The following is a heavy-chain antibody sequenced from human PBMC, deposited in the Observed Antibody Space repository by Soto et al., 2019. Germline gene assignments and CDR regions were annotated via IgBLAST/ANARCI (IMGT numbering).Heavy chain of an antibody. CDR1: GFTFSSYG. V-gene: IGHV3-30*18. CDR2: ISNDGNRK. CDR3: AKDIYNGGHHLGADY. Sequence: QVKVVESGGGVVQPGGSPRLSCTASGFTFSSYGMHWVRQAPGKGLERVAVISNDGNRKWYIDPVKGRFTISKDNSKNTLYLEMNTVRTEDTAMYYCAKDIYNGGHHLGADYWGQGTLVTVSS. J-gene: IGHJ4*02. D-gene: IGHD2-8*01.